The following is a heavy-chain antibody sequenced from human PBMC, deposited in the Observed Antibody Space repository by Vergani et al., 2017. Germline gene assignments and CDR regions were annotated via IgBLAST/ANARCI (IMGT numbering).Heavy chain of an antibody. CDR1: ESSFISNE. CDR3: TRHVPCGDGACLHFDH. V-gene: IGHV5-51*01. CDR2: INPIDSKL. D-gene: IGHD2-21*01. J-gene: IGHJ4*02. Sequence: EVMLVQSGAEVKKPGESLKISCKYSESSFISNEIAWVRQMSGKGLQWMGNINPIDSKLAYSPSFQGQAIMSLDKSITTAYLQWRSLKASVTAIYYCTRHVPCGDGACLHFDHWGQGTQVTVSS.